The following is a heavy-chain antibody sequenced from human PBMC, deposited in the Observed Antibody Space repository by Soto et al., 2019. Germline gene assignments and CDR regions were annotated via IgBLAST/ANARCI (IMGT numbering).Heavy chain of an antibody. CDR3: ARAPLN. CDR2: IYYSGST. V-gene: IGHV4-31*03. CDR1: GASICSGGYY. Sequence: QVHLQESGPGLLKPSQTLSLTCTVSGASICSGGYYWTWIRQHPGKGLEWIEYIYYSGSTYSNPSLKSRVTISVDTSKNQFSLKLSSVTAADTAVYYCARAPLNWGQGTLVTVSS. J-gene: IGHJ4*02.